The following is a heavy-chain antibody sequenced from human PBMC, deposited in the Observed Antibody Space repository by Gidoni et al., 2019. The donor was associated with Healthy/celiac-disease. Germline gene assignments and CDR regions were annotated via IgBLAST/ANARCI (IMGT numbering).Heavy chain of an antibody. V-gene: IGHV3-23*01. D-gene: IGHD1-7*01. CDR1: GFTFSRYA. Sequence: EVQLLESGGGLVQPGGSLRLSCAASGFTFSRYAMSWVRQAPGKGLEWVSAISGSGGSTYYADSVKGRFTISRDNSKNTLYLQMNSLRAEDTAVYYCAKDTDSITGTTSPRYFDYWGQGTLVTVSS. CDR2: ISGSGGST. CDR3: AKDTDSITGTTSPRYFDY. J-gene: IGHJ4*02.